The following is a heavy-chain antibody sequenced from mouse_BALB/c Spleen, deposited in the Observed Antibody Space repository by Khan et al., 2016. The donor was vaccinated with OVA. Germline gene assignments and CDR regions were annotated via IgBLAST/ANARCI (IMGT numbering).Heavy chain of an antibody. CDR1: GYTFTTYW. J-gene: IGHJ4*01. V-gene: IGHV1-7*01. CDR2: INPNTGYN. D-gene: IGHD1-1*01. CDR3: VTAGRYGGNYYFGLAY. Sequence: QVQLQQSGAELAKPGASVKMSCKATGYTFTTYWMHWIKQRPGQGLEWIGYINPNTGYNECEQKFKDKATLTADKSYSTAYMQLSSLTSEDSAVYYCVTAGRYGGNYYFGLAYWGQGTSVTVSS.